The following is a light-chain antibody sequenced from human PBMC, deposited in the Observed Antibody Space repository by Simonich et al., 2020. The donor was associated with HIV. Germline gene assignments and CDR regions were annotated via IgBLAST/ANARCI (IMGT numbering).Light chain of an antibody. CDR2: WES. CDR1: RSVLYSSNNKNY. J-gene: IGKJ5*01. Sequence: DIMMNQSPDSLAVSLGEGATINCKSSRSVLYSSNNKNYLAWYQNKPGQPPKLRIYWESTRESGVPDRVSGSGYGTNFTLTISSLHAEDVAVYYCQQYYTIPITFGQGTRLEI. CDR3: QQYYTIPIT. V-gene: IGKV4-1*01.